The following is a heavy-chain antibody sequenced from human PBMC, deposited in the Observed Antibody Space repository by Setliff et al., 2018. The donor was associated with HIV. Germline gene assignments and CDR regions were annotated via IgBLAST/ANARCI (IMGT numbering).Heavy chain of an antibody. D-gene: IGHD1-1*01. CDR2: IYSGGST. CDR3: ARQGQLGSE. J-gene: IGHJ4*02. CDR1: GGSIGGYY. Sequence: TSETLSLTCTVSGGSIGGYYWSWIRQPPGTGLEWLGCIYSGGSTNYNPSLESRVTISLDTSKNQFSLRLTSVTAADTAVYYCARQGQLGSEWGQGTLVTVSS. V-gene: IGHV4-59*08.